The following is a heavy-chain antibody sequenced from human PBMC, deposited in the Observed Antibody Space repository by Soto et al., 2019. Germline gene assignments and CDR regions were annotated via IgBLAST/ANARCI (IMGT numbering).Heavy chain of an antibody. CDR2: IYHSGST. CDR1: GGSISSSNW. D-gene: IGHD2-2*01. J-gene: IGHJ5*02. V-gene: IGHV4-4*02. Sequence: TSETLSLTCSVSGGSISSSNWWSWVRQPPGKGLEWIGEIYHSGSTNYNPSLKSRVTISVDKSKNQFSLKLSSVTAADTAVYYCAQFGSTSFLFDPWGQGTLVTVSS. CDR3: AQFGSTSFLFDP.